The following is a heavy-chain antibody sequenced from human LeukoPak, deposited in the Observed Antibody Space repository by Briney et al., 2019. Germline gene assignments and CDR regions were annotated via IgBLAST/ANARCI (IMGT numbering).Heavy chain of an antibody. Sequence: GGSLRLSCAASGFSFSGYGMHWVRQAPGKGLEWLAVISYDGNNEYYVDSVRGRFTISRDNSKNTLYLQMSSLSVEDTAVYYCAKVPGGQQLALWYFDLWGRGTLVSVSS. CDR2: ISYDGNNE. CDR3: AKVPGGQQLALWYFDL. J-gene: IGHJ2*01. D-gene: IGHD6-13*01. V-gene: IGHV3-30*18. CDR1: GFSFSGYG.